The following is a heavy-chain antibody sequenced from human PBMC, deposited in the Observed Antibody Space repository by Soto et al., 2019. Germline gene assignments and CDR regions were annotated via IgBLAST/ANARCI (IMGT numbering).Heavy chain of an antibody. CDR3: ARRGPFSNQPFDV. V-gene: IGHV4-59*08. CDR1: GGSISGYY. CDR2: IFYTGST. J-gene: IGHJ4*02. Sequence: SETLSLTCNVSGGSISGYYWSWIRQTPGKGLEWVGFIFYTGSTTYNPSLKSRVSISVDTSKNQVSLQLSSVTATDTAVYYCARRGPFSNQPFDVWGQGTLVTVSS. D-gene: IGHD4-4*01.